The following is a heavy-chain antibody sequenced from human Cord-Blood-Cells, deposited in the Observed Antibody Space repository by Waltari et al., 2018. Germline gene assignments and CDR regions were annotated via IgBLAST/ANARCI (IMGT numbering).Heavy chain of an antibody. D-gene: IGHD3-10*01. J-gene: IGHJ4*02. Sequence: GLECIGRIYTSGCTNHNPSLKSRVTMSVDTPKNQFSLNLSPMTAADTAVYYCARDAPFGPFDYWCQGTLVTVSS. V-gene: IGHV4-4*07. CDR3: ARDAPFGPFDY. CDR2: IYTSGCT.